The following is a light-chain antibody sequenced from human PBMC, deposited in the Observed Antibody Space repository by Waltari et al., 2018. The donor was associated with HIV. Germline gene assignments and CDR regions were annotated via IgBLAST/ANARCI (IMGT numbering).Light chain of an antibody. Sequence: TQSPATLSVAPGERATVSCRASQRVSSHLALYQQKSGQAPRLLIYGASSRATGIPARISGTGSGTEFTLTISSLQSEDFAVYYCQQYNNWPRTFGQGTKVEIK. CDR1: QRVSSH. CDR3: QQYNNWPRT. CDR2: GAS. J-gene: IGKJ1*01. V-gene: IGKV3-15*01.